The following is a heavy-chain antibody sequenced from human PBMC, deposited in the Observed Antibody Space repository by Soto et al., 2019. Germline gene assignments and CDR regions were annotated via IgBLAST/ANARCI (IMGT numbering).Heavy chain of an antibody. V-gene: IGHV1-69*13. CDR2: IIPICGTA. D-gene: IGHD3-16*01. CDR1: GGTFSSYA. CDR3: ARDVIGHDNYETIGYYFDH. Sequence: SVKVSCKASGGTFSSYAISWVRQAPGQGLEWMGGIIPICGTANDAQKFQGRVTITADESTSTAYMELSSLRSEDTAVYYCARDVIGHDNYETIGYYFDHWGPGTLVTVSS. J-gene: IGHJ4*02.